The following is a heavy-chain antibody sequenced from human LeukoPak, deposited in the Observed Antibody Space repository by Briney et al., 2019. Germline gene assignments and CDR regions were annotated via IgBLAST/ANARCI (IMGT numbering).Heavy chain of an antibody. V-gene: IGHV4-39*02. J-gene: IGHJ5*02. CDR3: ARESLTWLQSRTSWFDP. D-gene: IGHD5-24*01. CDR1: GGSISSSSYY. Sequence: SETLSLTCIVSGGSISSSSYYWGWIRQPPGKGLEWIGSIYYSGSTYYNPSLKSRVTISVDTSQKQFSLMLTSVTAADTAVYYCARESLTWLQSRTSWFDPWGQGTLVTVSS. CDR2: IYYSGST.